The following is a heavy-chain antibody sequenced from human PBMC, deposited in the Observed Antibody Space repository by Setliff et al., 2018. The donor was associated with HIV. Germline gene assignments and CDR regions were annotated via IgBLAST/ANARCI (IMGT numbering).Heavy chain of an antibody. CDR3: ARGVRDNSGWSSYYFDY. CDR1: GGSFSGYY. Sequence: SETLSLTCAVYGGSFSGYYWSWIRQPPGKGLEWIGEINHSGSTNYNPSLKSRVTISVDTSENQFSLKLTSVTAADTAVYYCARGVRDNSGWSSYYFDYWGQGTLVTVSS. J-gene: IGHJ4*02. V-gene: IGHV4-34*01. D-gene: IGHD6-19*01. CDR2: INHSGST.